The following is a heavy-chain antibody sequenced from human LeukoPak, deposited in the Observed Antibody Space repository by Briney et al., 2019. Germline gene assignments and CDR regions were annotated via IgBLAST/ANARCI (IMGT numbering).Heavy chain of an antibody. CDR2: ISDGGTTI. V-gene: IGHV3-11*01. CDR1: GFTFSDYY. D-gene: IGHD2-15*01. Sequence: GGSLRLSCAASGFTFSDYYMSWIRQAPGKGLEWISYISDGGTTIYYAASVKGRFTISRDNAKNSLYLQMNSLRAEDTAVYYCARVYIAEDFWGQGTLVTISS. CDR3: ARVYIAEDF. J-gene: IGHJ4*02.